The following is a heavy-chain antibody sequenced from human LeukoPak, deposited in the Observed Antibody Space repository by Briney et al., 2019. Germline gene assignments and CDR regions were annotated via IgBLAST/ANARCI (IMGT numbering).Heavy chain of an antibody. V-gene: IGHV4-59*01. CDR3: AGVGPTIL. J-gene: IGHJ4*02. CDR1: GGSISSYY. Sequence: PSETLSLTCTVSGGSISSYYWSWSRQPPGKGLEWIGYIYYSGSTNYNPSLKSRVTMSVDTSKNQFTLKLSSVTAADTAVYYCAGVGPTILWGQGTLVTVSS. D-gene: IGHD1-26*01. CDR2: IYYSGST.